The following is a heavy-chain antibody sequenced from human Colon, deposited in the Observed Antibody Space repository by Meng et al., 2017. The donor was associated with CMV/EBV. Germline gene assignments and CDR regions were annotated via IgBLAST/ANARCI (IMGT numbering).Heavy chain of an antibody. Sequence: ASVTVSCKASGYTFSDYYIQWVRQAPGQGLEWMGWINPNSGDTNYAQNFQGRVTMTRDTSVKTAYMELTSLRSEDTAVYFCARAKLTGDSRYYGMAVWGQGTTVTVSS. J-gene: IGHJ6*02. V-gene: IGHV1-2*02. CDR3: ARAKLTGDSRYYGMAV. D-gene: IGHD7-27*01. CDR2: INPNSGDT. CDR1: GYTFSDYY.